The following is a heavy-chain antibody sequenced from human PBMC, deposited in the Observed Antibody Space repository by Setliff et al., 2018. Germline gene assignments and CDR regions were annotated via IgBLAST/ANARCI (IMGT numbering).Heavy chain of an antibody. CDR2: IYHSGST. Sequence: SETLSLTCAVSGYSISSGYYWGWIRQPPGKGLEWIGSIYHSGSTYYNPSVKSRVTISVDTSKNQFSLKLSSVTAADTAVYYCARLWRRIQQIDYWGQGTLVTVSS. CDR1: GYSISSGYY. V-gene: IGHV4-38-2*01. J-gene: IGHJ4*02. D-gene: IGHD3-10*01. CDR3: ARLWRRIQQIDY.